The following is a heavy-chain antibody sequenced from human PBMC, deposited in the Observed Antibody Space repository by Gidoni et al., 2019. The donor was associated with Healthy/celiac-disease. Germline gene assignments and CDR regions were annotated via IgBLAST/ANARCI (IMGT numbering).Heavy chain of an antibody. J-gene: IGHJ4*02. V-gene: IGHV3-33*01. D-gene: IGHD1-26*01. CDR2: IWYDGSNK. CDR1: GVTFSSYG. CDR3: AREWEMAYYFDY. Sequence: QVQLVESGGGVVQPGRSLRLSCAASGVTFSSYGMHWVRQAPGKGLEWVAVIWYDGSNKYYADSVKGRFTISRDNSKNTLYLQMNSLRAEDTAVYYCAREWEMAYYFDYWGQGTLVTVSS.